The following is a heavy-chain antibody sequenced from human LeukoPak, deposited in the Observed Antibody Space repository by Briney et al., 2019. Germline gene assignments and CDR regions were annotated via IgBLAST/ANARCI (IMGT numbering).Heavy chain of an antibody. Sequence: GGSLRLSCAASGFTFSSYAMHWVRQAQGKGLEWVAFISYDGSNKYYADSVKGRFTISRGNSKNTLYLQMNSLRAEDTAVYYCARAAHRVVVTAIPGYWGQGTQVTVSS. CDR1: GFTFSSYA. D-gene: IGHD2-21*02. J-gene: IGHJ4*02. V-gene: IGHV3-30*04. CDR3: ARAAHRVVVTAIPGY. CDR2: ISYDGSNK.